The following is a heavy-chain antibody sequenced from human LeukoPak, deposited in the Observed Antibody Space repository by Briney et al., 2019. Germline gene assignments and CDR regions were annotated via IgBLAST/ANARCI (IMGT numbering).Heavy chain of an antibody. D-gene: IGHD3-3*01. V-gene: IGHV5-51*01. CDR3: ARQALPPDCDFWSGYYCDY. J-gene: IGHJ4*02. Sequence: GESLKISCKGSGYSFTSYWIGWVRQMPGKGLEWMGIIYPGDSDTRYSPSFQGQVTISADKSISTAYLQWSSLKASDTAMYYCARQALPPDCDFWSGYYCDYWGQGTLVTVSS. CDR1: GYSFTSYW. CDR2: IYPGDSDT.